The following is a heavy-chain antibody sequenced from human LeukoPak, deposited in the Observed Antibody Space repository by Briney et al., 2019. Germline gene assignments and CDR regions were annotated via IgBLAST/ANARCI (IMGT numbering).Heavy chain of an antibody. D-gene: IGHD1-26*01. CDR1: GFTLSDYG. J-gene: IGHJ4*02. V-gene: IGHV3-33*01. Sequence: PGGSLRLSCAVSGFTLSDYGIHWVRQAPGKGLEWVTIISSDGSIKYADSVKGRFTISRDNSRNTLYLQMNSLGGEDTAVYYCARDGWELLRDLGPLNYWGQGTLVTVSS. CDR2: ISSDGSIK. CDR3: ARDGWELLRDLGPLNY.